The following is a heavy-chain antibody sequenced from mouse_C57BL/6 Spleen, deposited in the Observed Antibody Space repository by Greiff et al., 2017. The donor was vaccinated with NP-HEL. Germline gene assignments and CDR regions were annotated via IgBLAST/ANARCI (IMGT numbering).Heavy chain of an antibody. D-gene: IGHD1-1*01. V-gene: IGHV1-5*01. Sequence: VQLQQSGTVLARPGASVKMSCKTSGYTFTSYWMHWVKQRPGQGLEWIGAIYPGNSDTSYNQKFKGKAKLTAVTSASTAYMELSSLTNEDSAVYYCTRRDYYGSSRSFDYWGQGTTLTVSS. CDR2: IYPGNSDT. CDR1: GYTFTSYW. CDR3: TRRDYYGSSRSFDY. J-gene: IGHJ2*01.